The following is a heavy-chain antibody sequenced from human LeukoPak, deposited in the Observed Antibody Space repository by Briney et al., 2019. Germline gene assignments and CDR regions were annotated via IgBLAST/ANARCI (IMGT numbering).Heavy chain of an antibody. Sequence: SETLSLTCTVSGGSISSGGYYWSWIRQHPGKGLEWIGYIYYSGSTYYNPSLKSRVTISVDTSKNQFSLKLSSVTAADTAVYYCARDCSSTSCYASGGFDYWGQGTLVTVSS. CDR2: IYYSGST. D-gene: IGHD2-2*01. V-gene: IGHV4-31*03. CDR1: GGSISSGGYY. J-gene: IGHJ4*02. CDR3: ARDCSSTSCYASGGFDY.